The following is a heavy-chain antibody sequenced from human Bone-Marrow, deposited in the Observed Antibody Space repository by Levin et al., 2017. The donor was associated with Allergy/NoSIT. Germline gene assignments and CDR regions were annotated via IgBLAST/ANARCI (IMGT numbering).Heavy chain of an antibody. CDR2: ISWNSDSI. V-gene: IGHV3-9*01. Sequence: GGSLRLSCAASGFTFDDYAMHWVRQAPGKGLEWVSGISWNSDSIDYADSVKGRFTISRDNAKTSLYRQMNRLRVEDTALYFCAKDVGGTAGVYFDHWGRGARVTVSS. CDR3: AKDVGGTAGVYFDH. J-gene: IGHJ4*02. D-gene: IGHD4-23*01. CDR1: GFTFDDYA.